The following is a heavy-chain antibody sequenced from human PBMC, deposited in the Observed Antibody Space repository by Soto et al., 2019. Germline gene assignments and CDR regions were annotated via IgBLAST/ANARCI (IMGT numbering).Heavy chain of an antibody. V-gene: IGHV3-64*01. Sequence: EVQLVESGGGLVQPGGSLRLSCAASGFTFSSYAMHWVRQAPGKGLEYVSAISSNGGSTYYANSVKGRFTISRDNSKNTLYLQMGILRSAHMAVYYCARSYYDLWSGYYTHPIDYWGQGTLVTVSS. CDR3: ARSYYDLWSGYYTHPIDY. CDR1: GFTFSSYA. D-gene: IGHD3-3*01. J-gene: IGHJ4*02. CDR2: ISSNGGST.